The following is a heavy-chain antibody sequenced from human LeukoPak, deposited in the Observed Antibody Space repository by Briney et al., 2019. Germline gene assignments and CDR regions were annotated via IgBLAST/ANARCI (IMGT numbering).Heavy chain of an antibody. Sequence: PSETLSLTCXVYGXSFSGYYWSWIRQPPGKGLEWIGEINHSVSTNYNPSLKSRVTISVDTSKNQFSLKLSSVTAADTAVYYCAREGRGATYYYGSGSRYYFDYWGQGTLVTVSS. V-gene: IGHV4-34*01. CDR2: INHSVST. D-gene: IGHD3-10*01. J-gene: IGHJ4*02. CDR3: AREGRGATYYYGSGSRYYFDY. CDR1: GXSFSGYY.